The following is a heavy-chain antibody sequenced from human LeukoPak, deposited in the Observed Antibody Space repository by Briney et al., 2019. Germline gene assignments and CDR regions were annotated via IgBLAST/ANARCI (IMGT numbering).Heavy chain of an antibody. CDR3: AKSTGWYSSSWYLIY. CDR1: GFTFSTYA. D-gene: IGHD6-13*01. Sequence: GGSLRLSCAAWGFTFSTYAMIGVREARGKGVEGVSASCGSGGNIYYADSVKGRFTISRDNSKNTLYLQMNSLRAEDTAVYYCAKSTGWYSSSWYLIYWGQGTLVTVSS. V-gene: IGHV3-23*01. CDR2: SCGSGGNI. J-gene: IGHJ4*01.